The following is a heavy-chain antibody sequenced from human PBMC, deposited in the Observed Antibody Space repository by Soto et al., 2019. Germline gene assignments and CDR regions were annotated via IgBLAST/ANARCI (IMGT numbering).Heavy chain of an antibody. Sequence: GGSLRLSCAASGFTFSGSAMHWVRQASGKGLEWVGRIRSKANSYATAYAASVKGRFTISRDDSKNTAYLQMNSLKTEDTAVYYCTGRYYDFWSGPQRGYMDVWGKGTTVTVSS. CDR2: IRSKANSYAT. D-gene: IGHD3-3*01. J-gene: IGHJ6*03. CDR3: TGRYYDFWSGPQRGYMDV. CDR1: GFTFSGSA. V-gene: IGHV3-73*01.